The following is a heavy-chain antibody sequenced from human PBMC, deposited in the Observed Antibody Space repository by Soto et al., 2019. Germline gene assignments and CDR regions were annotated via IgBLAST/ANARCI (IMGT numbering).Heavy chain of an antibody. D-gene: IGHD5-12*01. CDR1: GFNFRNYG. CDR3: ARLYTWIMDY. Sequence: QVRLVESGGGVVQPGRSLRLSCAASGFNFRNYGMHWVRQAPGKGLEWVAIIWYDGSNKYYADSVKGRFTISRDNSKDTLYLQMNNLRVGDTAVYYCARLYTWIMDYWGHGTLVTVSS. CDR2: IWYDGSNK. J-gene: IGHJ4*01. V-gene: IGHV3-33*01.